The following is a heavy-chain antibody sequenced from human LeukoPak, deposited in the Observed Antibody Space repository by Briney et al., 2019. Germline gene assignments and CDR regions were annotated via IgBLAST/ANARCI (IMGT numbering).Heavy chain of an antibody. CDR2: ISSSSSTI. V-gene: IGHV3-48*01. CDR1: GFTFSSYS. CDR3: ARGRTAAPV. Sequence: GESLKISCAASGFTFSSYSMNWVRQAPGKGLEWVSYISSSSSTIYNADSEKGRFTISRDNAKNSLYLQMNSLRAEDTAVYYCARGRTAAPVWGKGTTVTVSS. J-gene: IGHJ6*04. D-gene: IGHD2-15*01.